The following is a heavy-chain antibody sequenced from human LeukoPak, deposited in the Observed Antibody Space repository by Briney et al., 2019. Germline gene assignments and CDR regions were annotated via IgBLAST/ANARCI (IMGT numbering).Heavy chain of an antibody. CDR3: ASGVPDYYGMDV. J-gene: IGHJ6*02. CDR1: GYTFTSYY. D-gene: IGHD3-10*01. V-gene: IGHV1-46*01. Sequence: GASVKVSCKASGYTFTSYYMHWVRQAPGQGLEWMGIINPSGGSTSYAQKFQGRVTMTRDTPTSTVYMELSSLRSEDTAVYYCASGVPDYYGMDVWGQGTTVTVSS. CDR2: INPSGGST.